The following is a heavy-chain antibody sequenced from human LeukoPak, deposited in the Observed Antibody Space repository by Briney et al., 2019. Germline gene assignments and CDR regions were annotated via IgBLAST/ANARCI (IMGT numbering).Heavy chain of an antibody. V-gene: IGHV3-74*01. D-gene: IGHD4-17*01. CDR2: INSAGTNT. Sequence: PGGSQNLSWQAPEFTSRSYWIHWARQPQGPGLVWVSRINSAGTNTIYADSVKGRFTISRDNSKNTLYLQMNSLRAEDTAVYYCAREDMTTVTTRWAFDIWGQGSMVTVSS. J-gene: IGHJ3*02. CDR3: AREDMTTVTTRWAFDI. CDR1: EFTSRSYW.